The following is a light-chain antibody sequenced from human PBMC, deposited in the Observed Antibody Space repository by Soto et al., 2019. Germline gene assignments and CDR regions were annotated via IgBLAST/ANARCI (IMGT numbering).Light chain of an antibody. V-gene: IGKV3-20*01. CDR3: QKYGSSPPYT. J-gene: IGKJ2*01. CDR1: QSVSSSY. Sequence: EIVLTQSPGTLSLSPGERATLSCRASQSVSSSYLAWYQQKPGQAPRLLIYGASSRGTSIPDRFSGSGSGTDFTLTISRLEPEVFAVYYCQKYGSSPPYTFGQGTKLEIK. CDR2: GAS.